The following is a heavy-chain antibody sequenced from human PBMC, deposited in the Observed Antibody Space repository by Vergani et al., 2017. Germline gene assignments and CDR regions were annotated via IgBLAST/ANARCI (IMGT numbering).Heavy chain of an antibody. CDR1: GFTFSSYW. CDR3: ARYYSDYVVFGYYYYGMDV. J-gene: IGHJ6*02. CDR2: IKQDGSEK. D-gene: IGHD4-11*01. Sequence: EVQLVESGGGLVQPGGSLRLSCAASGFTFSSYWMSWVRQAPGKGLEWVANIKQDGSEKYYVDSVKGRFTISRDKAKNSLYLQMNSLRAEDTAVYYCARYYSDYVVFGYYYYGMDVWGQGP. V-gene: IGHV3-7*03.